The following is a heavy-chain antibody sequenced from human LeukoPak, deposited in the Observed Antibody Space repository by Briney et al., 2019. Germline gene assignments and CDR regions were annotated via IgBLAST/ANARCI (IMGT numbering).Heavy chain of an antibody. J-gene: IGHJ6*02. CDR2: ISGSGGST. D-gene: IGHD6-19*01. V-gene: IGHV3-23*01. Sequence: GGSLRLSCAASGFTFSSYAMSWVRQAPGKGLKWVSAISGSGGSTYYADPVKGRFTISRDNSKNTLYLQMNSLRAEDTAVYWCAKAIVVAGRSYYYYGMDVWGQGTTVTVSS. CDR1: GFTFSSYA. CDR3: AKAIVVAGRSYYYYGMDV.